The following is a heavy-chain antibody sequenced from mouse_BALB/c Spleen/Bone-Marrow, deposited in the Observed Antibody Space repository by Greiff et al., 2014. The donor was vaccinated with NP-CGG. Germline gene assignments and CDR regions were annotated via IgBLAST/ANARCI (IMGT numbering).Heavy chain of an antibody. CDR1: GFNIKDTY. CDR3: ASYDYGYYFDY. Sequence: DVKLQESGAELVKPGASVKLSCTASGFNIKDTYMHWVKQRPEQGLEWIGRIDPANGNTKYDPKFQGKATITADTSSNTAYLQLSSLTSEDTAVYYCASYDYGYYFDYWGQGTTLTASS. D-gene: IGHD2-4*01. J-gene: IGHJ2*01. CDR2: IDPANGNT. V-gene: IGHV14-3*02.